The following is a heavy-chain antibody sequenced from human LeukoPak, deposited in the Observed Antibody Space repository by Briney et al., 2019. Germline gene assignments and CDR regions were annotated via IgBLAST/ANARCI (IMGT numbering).Heavy chain of an antibody. Sequence: GGAPRLSCAVSGFTVSGDYMSWGRQAPGKGLEWVSVIYSGGSTYYADSVKGRFTISRDNSKNTLYLQMNSLRVEDTAVYYCARHDWFDPWGQGTLVTVSS. V-gene: IGHV3-53*01. J-gene: IGHJ5*02. CDR1: GFTVSGDY. CDR3: ARHDWFDP. CDR2: IYSGGST.